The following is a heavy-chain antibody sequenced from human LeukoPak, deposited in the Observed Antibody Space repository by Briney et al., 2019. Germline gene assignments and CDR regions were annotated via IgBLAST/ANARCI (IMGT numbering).Heavy chain of an antibody. J-gene: IGHJ4*02. D-gene: IGHD6-19*01. Sequence: SETLSLTCAVYGGSFSGYYWSWIRQPPGKGLEWIGEINHSGSTNYNPSLTSRVTISVDTSKNQFSLKLSSVTAADTAVYYCARGGAPRYSSGWYGRRLDYWGQGTLVTVSS. CDR2: INHSGST. CDR3: ARGGAPRYSSGWYGRRLDY. CDR1: GGSFSGYY. V-gene: IGHV4-34*01.